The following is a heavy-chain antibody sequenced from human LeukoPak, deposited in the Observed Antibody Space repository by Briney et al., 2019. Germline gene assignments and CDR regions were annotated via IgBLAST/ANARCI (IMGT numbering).Heavy chain of an antibody. CDR1: GFTFSSYS. CDR2: ISRSSSTI. V-gene: IGHV3-48*02. Sequence: GGSLRLSCAASGFTFSSYSMNWVRQAPGEGLEWVSYISRSSSTIYYADSVKGRFTISRDNAKNSLYLQMNSLRDEDTAVYYCARDSVTVTIGPGGLPFDYWGQGTLVTISS. CDR3: ARDSVTVTIGPGGLPFDY. D-gene: IGHD4-17*01. J-gene: IGHJ4*02.